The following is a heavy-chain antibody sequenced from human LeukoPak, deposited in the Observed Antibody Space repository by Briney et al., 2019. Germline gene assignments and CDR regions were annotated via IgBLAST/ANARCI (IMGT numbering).Heavy chain of an antibody. J-gene: IGHJ3*02. CDR2: IYTDGST. CDR1: GGSISTYY. CDR3: ARPYRVGGSFPFDI. Sequence: PSETLSLTCTVSGGSISTYYWTWIRQSAGKGLEWIGRIYTDGSTSYNPSLRSRVTTSVDNSENQFSLKLSSVTAADTAVYYCARPYRVGGSFPFDIWGQGTMVTVSS. V-gene: IGHV4-4*07. D-gene: IGHD3-16*02.